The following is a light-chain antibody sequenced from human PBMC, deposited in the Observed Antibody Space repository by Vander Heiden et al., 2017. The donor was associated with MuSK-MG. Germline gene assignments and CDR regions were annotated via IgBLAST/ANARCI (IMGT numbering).Light chain of an antibody. J-gene: IGKJ5*01. Sequence: VLTQSPATLSVSPGERATLSCRASQNIRSKLAWYQQKPGQAPRLLLYGVSTRATGIPARFSGSGYGTEFTLTISTLQSEDSAVYYCQQYNDWFSISFGQGTRLEIK. CDR1: QNIRSK. CDR2: GVS. CDR3: QQYNDWFSIS. V-gene: IGKV3-15*01.